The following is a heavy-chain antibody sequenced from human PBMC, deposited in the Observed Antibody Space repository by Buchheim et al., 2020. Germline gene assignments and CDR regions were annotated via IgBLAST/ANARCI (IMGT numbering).Heavy chain of an antibody. J-gene: IGHJ4*02. D-gene: IGHD3-22*01. CDR3: AREWHYYDSSGSRGLDY. CDR2: IYYSGST. V-gene: IGHV4-59*01. CDR1: GGSISSYY. Sequence: QVQLQESGPGLVKPSETLSLTCTVSGGSISSYYWSWIRQPPGKGLEWIGYIYYSGSTNYNPSLKSRVTISVDTSKNQFPLKLRSLTAADTAVYYCAREWHYYDSSGSRGLDYWGQGTL.